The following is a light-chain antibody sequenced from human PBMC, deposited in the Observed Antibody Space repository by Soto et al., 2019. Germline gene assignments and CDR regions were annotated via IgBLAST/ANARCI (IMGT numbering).Light chain of an antibody. J-gene: IGKJ5*01. CDR3: QQRQHGPPIT. V-gene: IGKV3-11*01. Sequence: EIALTQFPATLSLSPEETAPVSSRASLNVNSYLAWYQQKPGQAPRLLIYEASNRAAGIPGRFSGSGSGTDFTLTISSLEPEDFAIYYCQQRQHGPPITFGQGTRLEIK. CDR2: EAS. CDR1: LNVNSY.